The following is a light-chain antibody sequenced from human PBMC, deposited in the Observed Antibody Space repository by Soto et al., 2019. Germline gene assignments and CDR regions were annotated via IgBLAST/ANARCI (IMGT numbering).Light chain of an antibody. V-gene: IGLV3-25*03. CDR3: QSADSSGTYDDVV. J-gene: IGLJ2*01. CDR1: ALPKQY. Sequence: SYELTQPPSVSVSPGQTARITCSGDALPKQYAYWYQQKPGQAPVLVIYKDSERPSGIPERFSGSSSGTTVTLTISGVQAEDEADYYCQSADSSGTYDDVVFGGGTKLTVL. CDR2: KDS.